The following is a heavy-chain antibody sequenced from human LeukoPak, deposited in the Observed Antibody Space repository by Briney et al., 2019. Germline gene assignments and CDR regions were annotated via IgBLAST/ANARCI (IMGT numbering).Heavy chain of an antibody. CDR1: GGSISSDTYY. V-gene: IGHV4-39*07. J-gene: IGHJ4*02. CDR2: IYYRGST. CDR3: ARMNLAAAGLFDY. D-gene: IGHD6-13*01. Sequence: SETLSLTCTVSGGSISSDTYYWAWIRQPPGKGLEWIGSIYYRGSTYYNPSLKSRVTISLDTSKNQFSLKLTSVTAADTAVYYCARMNLAAAGLFDYWGQGTLVTVSS.